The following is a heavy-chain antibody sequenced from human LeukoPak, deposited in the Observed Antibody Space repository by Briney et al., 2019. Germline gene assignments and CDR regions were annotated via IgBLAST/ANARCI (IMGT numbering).Heavy chain of an antibody. J-gene: IGHJ4*02. Sequence: PGGSLRLFCAASGFTVSTNYMNWLRQAPGKGLEWVSVVYMGGTTYYADSVKGRFTISRDSTKNTIYLQMNNLRAEDTAVHYCARGLLRDGYTYTYSFDYWGQGALVTVSS. V-gene: IGHV3-66*01. CDR2: VYMGGTT. CDR1: GFTVSTNY. CDR3: ARGLLRDGYTYTYSFDY. D-gene: IGHD5-18*01.